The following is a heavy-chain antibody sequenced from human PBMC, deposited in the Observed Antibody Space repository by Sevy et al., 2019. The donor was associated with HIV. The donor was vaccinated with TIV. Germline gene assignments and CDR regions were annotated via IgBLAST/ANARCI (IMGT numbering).Heavy chain of an antibody. Sequence: GGSLRLSCVGSEFTFSYYGMHWVRQAPGKGLEWVAAIWYDGSNKYYADSVKGRFTISKDNSKTRLYLQMNSLRAEDTAVYYCAKDTRDCSGGTCYSAPLYNWFDPWGQGTLVTVSS. D-gene: IGHD2-15*01. CDR2: IWYDGSNK. CDR1: EFTFSYYG. J-gene: IGHJ5*02. CDR3: AKDTRDCSGGTCYSAPLYNWFDP. V-gene: IGHV3-33*03.